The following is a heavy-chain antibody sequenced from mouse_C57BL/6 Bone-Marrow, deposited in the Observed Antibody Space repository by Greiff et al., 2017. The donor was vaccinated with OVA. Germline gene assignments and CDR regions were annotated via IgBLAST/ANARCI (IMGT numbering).Heavy chain of an antibody. CDR2: IDPENGDT. CDR3: VPYDPFDY. J-gene: IGHJ2*01. D-gene: IGHD2-3*01. V-gene: IGHV14-4*01. Sequence: EVMLVESGAELVRPGASVKLSCTASGFNIKDDYMHWVKQRPEQGLEWIGWIDPENGDTEYASKFQGKATITADTSSNTAYLQLSSLTSEDTAVYYCVPYDPFDYWGQGTTLTVSS. CDR1: GFNIKDDY.